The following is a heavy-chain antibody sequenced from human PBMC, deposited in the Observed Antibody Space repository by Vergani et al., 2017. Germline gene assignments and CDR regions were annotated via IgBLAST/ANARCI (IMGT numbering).Heavy chain of an antibody. CDR2: IYYSGST. CDR3: ARDIRDGYYYDSSGYYYSAGFDY. D-gene: IGHD3-22*01. CDR1: GGSISSYY. J-gene: IGHJ4*02. Sequence: QVQLQKWGAGLLKPSETLSLTCTVSGGSISSYYWSWIRQPPGKGLEWIGYIYYSGSTNYNPSLKSRVTISVDTSKNQFSLKLSSVTAADTAVYYCARDIRDGYYYDSSGYYYSAGFDYWGQGTLVTVSS. V-gene: IGHV4-59*01.